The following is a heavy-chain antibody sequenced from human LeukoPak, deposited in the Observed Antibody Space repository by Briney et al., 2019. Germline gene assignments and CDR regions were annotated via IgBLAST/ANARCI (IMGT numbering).Heavy chain of an antibody. CDR1: GFTFSSSA. V-gene: IGHV3-23*01. Sequence: GGSLRLSCAGSGFTFSSSALSWVRQAPGKGLEWVSTISDSGGSTYYADSVKGRFTISRDNSKNTLYLQMNSLRAEDTAVYYCAKGTLYYGSGSYPRYWGQGTLVTVSS. J-gene: IGHJ4*02. D-gene: IGHD3-10*01. CDR3: AKGTLYYGSGSYPRY. CDR2: ISDSGGST.